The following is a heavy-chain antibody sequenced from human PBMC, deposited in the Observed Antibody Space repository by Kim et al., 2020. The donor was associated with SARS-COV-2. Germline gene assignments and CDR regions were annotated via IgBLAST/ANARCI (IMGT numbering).Heavy chain of an antibody. D-gene: IGHD3-10*01. Sequence: GGSLRLSCSASGFTFSSYAMHWVRQAPGKGLEYVSAISSNGGSTYYADSVKGRFTISRDNSKNTLYLQMSSLRAEDTAVYYCVKATATATYYYGSGSYNYYGMDVWGQGTTVTVSS. J-gene: IGHJ6*02. CDR1: GFTFSSYA. V-gene: IGHV3-64D*06. CDR2: ISSNGGST. CDR3: VKATATATYYYGSGSYNYYGMDV.